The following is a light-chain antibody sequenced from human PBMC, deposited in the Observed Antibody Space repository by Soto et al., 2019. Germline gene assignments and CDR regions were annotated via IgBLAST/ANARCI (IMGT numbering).Light chain of an antibody. CDR1: QGVSSSY. CDR2: GAS. J-gene: IGKJ4*01. V-gene: IGKV3-20*01. Sequence: EIVLTQSPGTLSLSPGERATLSCRASQGVSSSYLAWYQQKPGQPPRLLIYGASSRATGIPDRFSGSGAGTDFKLTITRLEPEDFAVYYCQHYRTSFGGGTKVEIK. CDR3: QHYRTS.